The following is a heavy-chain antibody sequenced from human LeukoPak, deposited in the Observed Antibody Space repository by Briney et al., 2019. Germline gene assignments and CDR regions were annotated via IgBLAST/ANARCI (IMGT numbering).Heavy chain of an antibody. CDR1: GFTSSSYG. V-gene: IGHV3-30*02. CDR3: AKDFCSGGSCYFFDY. D-gene: IGHD2-15*01. Sequence: TGGSLRLSCAASGFTSSSYGMHWVRQAPGKGLDWVAFIRYDGSNKYYADSVKGRFTISRDNSKNTLYLQMNSLRAEDTAVYYCAKDFCSGGSCYFFDYWGQGTLVTVSS. CDR2: IRYDGSNK. J-gene: IGHJ4*02.